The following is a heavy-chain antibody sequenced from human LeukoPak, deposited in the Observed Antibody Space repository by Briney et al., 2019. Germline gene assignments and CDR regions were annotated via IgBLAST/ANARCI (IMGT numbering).Heavy chain of an antibody. CDR1: GYTFTGYY. D-gene: IGHD3-10*01. J-gene: IGHJ4*02. V-gene: IGHV1-2*02. CDR3: ARDLFYSVSGTYYNVGRIFNY. Sequence: ASVKVSCKASGYTFTGYYMHWVRQAPGQGLEWMGWINPNSGGTNYAQKFQGRVTMTRDTSITTAYMELTSLRSDDTAVYYCARDLFYSVSGTYYNVGRIFNYWGQGTLVTVSS. CDR2: INPNSGGT.